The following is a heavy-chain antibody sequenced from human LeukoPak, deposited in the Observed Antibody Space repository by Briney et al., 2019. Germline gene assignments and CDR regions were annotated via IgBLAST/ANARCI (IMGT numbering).Heavy chain of an antibody. CDR2: IYYSGST. CDR1: GGSISSYY. Sequence: SDTLSLTCTVSGGSISSYYWSWIRQPPGKGLEWIGYIYYSGSTNYNPSLKSRVTISVDTSKNQFSLKLSSVTAADTAVYYCARGAYTSSSWYDGYYYMDVWGKGTTVTVSS. CDR3: ARGAYTSSSWYDGYYYMDV. V-gene: IGHV4-59*07. D-gene: IGHD6-13*01. J-gene: IGHJ6*03.